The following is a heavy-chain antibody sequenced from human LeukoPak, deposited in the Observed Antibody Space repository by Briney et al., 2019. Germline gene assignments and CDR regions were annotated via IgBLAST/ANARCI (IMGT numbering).Heavy chain of an antibody. Sequence: PGGSLRLSCAASGFTFSSYAMHWVRQAPGKGLEWVAVISYDGSNKYYAHSVKGRFTISRDNSKNTLYLQTNNLRAEDTAVYYCAREAEAFDYWGQGTLVTVSS. J-gene: IGHJ4*02. CDR3: AREAEAFDY. CDR1: GFTFSSYA. CDR2: ISYDGSNK. V-gene: IGHV3-30-3*01.